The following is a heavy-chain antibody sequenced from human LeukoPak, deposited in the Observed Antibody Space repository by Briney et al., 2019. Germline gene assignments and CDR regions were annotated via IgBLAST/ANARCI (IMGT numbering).Heavy chain of an antibody. D-gene: IGHD1-26*01. Sequence: SGGSLRLSCAASGFTFSSYAMSWVRQAPGKGLEWVSAISGSGGSTYYADSVKGRFTISRDNSKNTLYLQMNSLRAEDTAVYYCAKDRVSGSYFLPYYFDYWGQGTLVTVSS. CDR2: ISGSGGST. V-gene: IGHV3-23*01. CDR3: AKDRVSGSYFLPYYFDY. CDR1: GFTFSSYA. J-gene: IGHJ4*02.